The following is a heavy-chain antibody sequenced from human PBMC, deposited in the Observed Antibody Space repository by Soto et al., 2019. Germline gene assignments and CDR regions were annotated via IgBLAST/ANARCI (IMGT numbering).Heavy chain of an antibody. CDR2: IYYSGST. Sequence: KASETLSLTCTVSGGSISSGGYYWSWIRQHPGKGLEWIGYIYYSGSTYYNPSLKSRVTISVDTSKNQFSLKLSSVTAADTAVYYCARLGGSGSYSIDYWGQGTLVTVSS. J-gene: IGHJ4*02. V-gene: IGHV4-31*03. CDR1: GGSISSGGYY. CDR3: ARLGGSGSYSIDY. D-gene: IGHD3-10*01.